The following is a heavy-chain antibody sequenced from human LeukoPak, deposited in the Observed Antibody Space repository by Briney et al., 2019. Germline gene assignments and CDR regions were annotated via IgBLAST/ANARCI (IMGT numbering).Heavy chain of an antibody. CDR3: AREIRLLTGYPAYYFDY. CDR1: GFTVSSNY. J-gene: IGHJ4*02. CDR2: IYSGGST. Sequence: PGGSLRLSCAASGFTVSSNYMSWGRQAPGKGVEGVSVIYSGGSTYYADSLKGRFTISPDNSRNTLYLQMNSLRAEDTAVYYCAREIRLLTGYPAYYFDYWGQGTLVTVSS. V-gene: IGHV3-66*02. D-gene: IGHD3-9*01.